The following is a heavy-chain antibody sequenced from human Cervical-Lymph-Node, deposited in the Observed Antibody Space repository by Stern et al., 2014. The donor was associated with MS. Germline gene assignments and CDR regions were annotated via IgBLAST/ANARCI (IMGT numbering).Heavy chain of an antibody. CDR1: GGTFRSYA. CDR3: ARVGGYCSSTSCYADY. Sequence: VQLVESGAEVQKPGSSVKVSCKASGGTFRSYAISWVRQAPGQGLEWMGRIIPIFATANYEQQFQGRVTITADESTSTAYMELSSLRSEDTAVYYCARVGGYCSSTSCYADYWGQGTLVTVSS. J-gene: IGHJ4*02. V-gene: IGHV1-69*01. D-gene: IGHD2-2*01. CDR2: IIPIFATA.